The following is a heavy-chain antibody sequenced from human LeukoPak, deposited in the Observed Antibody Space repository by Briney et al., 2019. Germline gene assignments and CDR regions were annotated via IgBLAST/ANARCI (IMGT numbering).Heavy chain of an antibody. Sequence: SETLSLTCTVSGYSISSGYYWGWIRQPPGKGLEWIGSIYHSGSTYYNPSLKSRVTISVDTSKNQFSLKLSSVTAADTAVYYCARVVGSSTSSNWFDLWGQGTLVTVSS. D-gene: IGHD2-2*01. CDR3: ARVVGSSTSSNWFDL. V-gene: IGHV4-38-2*02. J-gene: IGHJ5*02. CDR1: GYSISSGYY. CDR2: IYHSGST.